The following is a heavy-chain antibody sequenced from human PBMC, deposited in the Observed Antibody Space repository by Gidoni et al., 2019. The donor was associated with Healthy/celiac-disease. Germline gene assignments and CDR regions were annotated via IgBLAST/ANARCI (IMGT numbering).Heavy chain of an antibody. CDR1: GFTFSSYG. J-gene: IGHJ4*02. CDR2: ISHDGSNK. Sequence: QVQLVESGGGVVQPGRSLRLSCAASGFTFSSYGMHWVRQAPGKGLEWVAVISHDGSNKYYADSVKGRFTISRDNSKNTLYLQMNSLRAEDTAVYYCAREVGYWGQGTLVTVSS. CDR3: AREVGY. V-gene: IGHV3-30*03.